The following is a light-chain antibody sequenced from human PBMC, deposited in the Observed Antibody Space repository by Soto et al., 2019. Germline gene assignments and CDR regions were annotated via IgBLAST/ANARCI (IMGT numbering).Light chain of an antibody. V-gene: IGKV3-11*01. CDR1: QSVGSY. Sequence: EIVLTQSPATLSLSPGERATLSCRASQSVGSYFAWYQQKPGQAPRLLIYDASNRATGIPARFSGSGSGTEFTLTISSLEPDDFAFYYCQQRGNWPVTFGQGTRVDIK. J-gene: IGKJ1*01. CDR3: QQRGNWPVT. CDR2: DAS.